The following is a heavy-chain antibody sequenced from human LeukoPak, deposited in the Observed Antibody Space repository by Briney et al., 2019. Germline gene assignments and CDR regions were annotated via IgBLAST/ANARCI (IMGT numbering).Heavy chain of an antibody. CDR1: GFTFSSYA. Sequence: GGSLRLSCAASGFTFSSYAMSWVRQAPGKGLEWVSAISGSGGSTYYADSVKGRFTISRDNSKNTLYLQMNSLRAEDTAVYYCAKGYCSGGSCYSRGPYYFDYWGQGTLVTVSS. D-gene: IGHD2-15*01. V-gene: IGHV3-23*01. CDR3: AKGYCSGGSCYSRGPYYFDY. J-gene: IGHJ4*02. CDR2: ISGSGGST.